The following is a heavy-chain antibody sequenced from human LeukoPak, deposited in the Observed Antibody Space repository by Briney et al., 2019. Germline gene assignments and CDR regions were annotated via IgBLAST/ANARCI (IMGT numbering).Heavy chain of an antibody. J-gene: IGHJ2*01. CDR3: ARDGMTVTSPGSYWYFDL. V-gene: IGHV3-30*03. CDR1: GFPFSDYG. CDR2: ISHDGSNK. Sequence: GGSLRLSCAASGFPFSDYGMYWVRQAPGKGLEWLAVISHDGSNKHYADSVKGRITISRDNSMNTLYLQMNSLRAEDTAVYYCARDGMTVTSPGSYWYFDLWGRGTLVTVSS. D-gene: IGHD4-17*01.